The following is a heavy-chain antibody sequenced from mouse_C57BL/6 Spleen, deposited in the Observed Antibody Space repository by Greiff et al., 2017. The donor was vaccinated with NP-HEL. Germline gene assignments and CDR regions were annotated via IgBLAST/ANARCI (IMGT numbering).Heavy chain of an antibody. V-gene: IGHV1-50*01. D-gene: IGHD1-1*01. CDR2: IDPSDSYT. CDR1: GYTFTSYW. Sequence: QVQLQQPGAELVKPGASVKLSCKASGYTFTSYWMQWVKQRPGQGLEWIGEIDPSDSYTNYNQKFKGKATLTVDTSSSTAYMQRSSLTSEDSAVYYGALYYGSSYDYAMDYWGQGTSVTVSS. CDR3: ALYYGSSYDYAMDY. J-gene: IGHJ4*01.